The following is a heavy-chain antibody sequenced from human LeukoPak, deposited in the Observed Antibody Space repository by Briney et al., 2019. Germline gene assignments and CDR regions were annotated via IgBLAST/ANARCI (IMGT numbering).Heavy chain of an antibody. J-gene: IGHJ4*02. CDR2: IKGDGSDK. D-gene: IGHD3-16*01. CDR1: GASIRNSYY. Sequence: ETLSLTCTVSGASIRNSYYDWGWICQPPGKGLEWLANIKGDGSDKNYVDSVKGRFPISRDNAKNSLFLQMSSLRGEDTALYYCATEHWGPNSWGQGTLVTVSS. V-gene: IGHV3-7*01. CDR3: ATEHWGPNS.